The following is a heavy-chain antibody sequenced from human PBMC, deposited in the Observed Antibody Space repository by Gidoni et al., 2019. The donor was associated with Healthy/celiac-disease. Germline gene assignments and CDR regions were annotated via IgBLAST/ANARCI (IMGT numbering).Heavy chain of an antibody. J-gene: IGHJ4*02. V-gene: IGHV3-23*01. CDR3: AKGQVRGKATR. CDR2: ISGSGGST. CDR1: GFTFSSYA. Sequence: VQLLESGGGLVQPGGSLRLSCAASGFTFSSYAMSWVRQAPGKGLVWVSAISGSGGSTYYADYVKGRFTISIDNSKNTLYLQMNSLRAEDTAVYYCAKGQVRGKATRGGQGTLVTVSS. D-gene: IGHD2-15*01.